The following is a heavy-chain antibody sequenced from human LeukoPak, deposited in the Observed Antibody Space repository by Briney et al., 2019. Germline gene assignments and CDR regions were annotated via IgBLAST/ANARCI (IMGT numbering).Heavy chain of an antibody. CDR2: ISYDGGNK. J-gene: IGHJ3*02. V-gene: IGHV3-30*18. Sequence: GRSLRLSCAASGFTFSSYGMHWVRQAPGKGLEWVAVISYDGGNKYYADSVKGRFTISRDNSKNTLYLQMNSLRAEDTAVYYCAKGNGGSYFAFDIWGQGTMVTVSS. D-gene: IGHD1-26*01. CDR3: AKGNGGSYFAFDI. CDR1: GFTFSSYG.